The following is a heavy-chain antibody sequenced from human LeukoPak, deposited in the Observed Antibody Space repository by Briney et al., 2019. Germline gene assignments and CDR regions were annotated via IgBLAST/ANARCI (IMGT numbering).Heavy chain of an antibody. Sequence: ASVKVSCKASGYTFTNYFLHWVRQAPGQGLEWMGVINTSGGSTSYPQKFQGRITMTTDTSTTTVSMELSRLTSEDTALYYCAGGGIDSWYPLDYWGQGTLVTVSS. V-gene: IGHV1-46*01. J-gene: IGHJ4*02. CDR1: GYTFTNYF. CDR3: AGGGIDSWYPLDY. CDR2: INTSGGST. D-gene: IGHD6-13*01.